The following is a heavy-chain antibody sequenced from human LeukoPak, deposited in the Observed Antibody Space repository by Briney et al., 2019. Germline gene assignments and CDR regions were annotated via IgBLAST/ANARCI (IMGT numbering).Heavy chain of an antibody. CDR2: INHSG. CDR3: ARSSLAVYFDH. V-gene: IGHV4-34*01. J-gene: IGHJ4*02. Sequence: SETLSLTCAVYGGSFSGYYWSWIRQPPGKGLEWIGEINHSGNYNPSLKSRVTISVDTSKNQFSLKLSSVTAADTAIYFCARSSLAVYFDHWGQGTRVTASS. CDR1: GGSFSGYY.